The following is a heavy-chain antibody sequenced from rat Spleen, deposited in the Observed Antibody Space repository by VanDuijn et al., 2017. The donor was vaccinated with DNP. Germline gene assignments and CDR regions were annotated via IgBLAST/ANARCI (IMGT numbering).Heavy chain of an antibody. J-gene: IGHJ2*01. CDR2: IWHAGTT. D-gene: IGHD1-1*01. V-gene: IGHV2-30*01. Sequence: QVQLKESGPGLVQPSQTLSLTCTVSGFSLTNYHVHWVRQPPGKGLEWMGVIWHAGTTEYNSIFKSRMSITRDTSKSQVFLEMNSLQTEDTATYYCARDGQWDYLDYWGQGVMVTVSS. CDR3: ARDGQWDYLDY. CDR1: GFSLTNYH.